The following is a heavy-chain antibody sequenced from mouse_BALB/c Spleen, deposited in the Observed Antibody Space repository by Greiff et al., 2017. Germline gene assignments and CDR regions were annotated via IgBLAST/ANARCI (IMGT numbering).Heavy chain of an antibody. CDR2: INPSTGYT. V-gene: IGHV1-7*01. D-gene: IGHD1-1*02. CDR3: SRWCRGFAY. CDR1: GYTFTSYW. Sequence: VKLQESGAELAKPGASVKMSCKASGYTFTSYWMHWVKQRPGQGLEWIGYINPSTGYTEYNQKFKDKATLTADKSSSTAYMQMSSLTSEDSAVYYCSRWCRGFAYWGQGTLVTVSA. J-gene: IGHJ3*01.